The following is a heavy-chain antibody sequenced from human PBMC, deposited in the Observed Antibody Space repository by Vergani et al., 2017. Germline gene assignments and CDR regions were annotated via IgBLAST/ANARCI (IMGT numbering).Heavy chain of an antibody. D-gene: IGHD2-8*02. CDR1: GFTFSSYS. V-gene: IGHV3-21*01. CDR3: AKDLVVGSRGYFDY. J-gene: IGHJ4*02. Sequence: EVQLVESGGGLVKPGGSLRLSCAASGFTFSSYSMNWVRQAPGKGLEWVSSISSSSSYIYYADSVKGRFTISRDNAKNSLYLQMNSLRAEDTAVYYCAKDLVVGSRGYFDYWGQGTLVTVSS. CDR2: ISSSSSYI.